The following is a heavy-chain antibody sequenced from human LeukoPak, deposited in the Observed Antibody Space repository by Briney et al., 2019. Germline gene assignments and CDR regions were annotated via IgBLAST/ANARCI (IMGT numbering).Heavy chain of an antibody. CDR1: GGSISSYY. V-gene: IGHV4-59*01. CDR3: ARTISSGWYTFFDY. D-gene: IGHD6-19*01. J-gene: IGHJ4*02. CDR2: IYYSGST. Sequence: SETLSLTCTVSGGSISSYYWSWIRQPPGKGLEWIGYIYYSGSTNYNPSLKSRVTISVDTSKNQFSLKLTSVTAADTAVYYCARTISSGWYTFFDYWGQGTLVTVSS.